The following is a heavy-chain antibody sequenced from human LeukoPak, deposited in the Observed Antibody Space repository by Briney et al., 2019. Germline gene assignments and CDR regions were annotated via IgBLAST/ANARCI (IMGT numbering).Heavy chain of an antibody. D-gene: IGHD2-2*01. Sequence: SETLSLTCTVSGGSISSGGYYWSWIRQHPGKGLEWIGYIYYSGSTYYNPSLKSRVTISVDTSKNQFSLKLRSVTAADTAVYYCARATCSTSCYDFDYWGQGTLVTVSS. CDR2: IYYSGST. CDR3: ARATCSTSCYDFDY. CDR1: GGSISSGGYY. V-gene: IGHV4-31*03. J-gene: IGHJ4*02.